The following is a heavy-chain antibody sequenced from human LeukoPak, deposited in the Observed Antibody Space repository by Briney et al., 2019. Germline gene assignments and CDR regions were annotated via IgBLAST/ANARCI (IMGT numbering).Heavy chain of an antibody. Sequence: GSLRLSCAASGFTVSSNYMSWVRQAPGKGLEWVSVIYSGGSTYYADSVKGRFTISRDNSKNTLYLQMNSLRAEDTAVYYCAREDYYDSSGYYYWGQGTLVTVSS. J-gene: IGHJ4*02. V-gene: IGHV3-66*01. CDR3: AREDYYDSSGYYY. D-gene: IGHD3-22*01. CDR2: IYSGGST. CDR1: GFTVSSNY.